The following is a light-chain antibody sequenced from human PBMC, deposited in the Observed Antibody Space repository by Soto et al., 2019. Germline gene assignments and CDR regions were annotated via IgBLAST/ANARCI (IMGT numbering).Light chain of an antibody. CDR3: HQYDSSPLT. CDR2: GAS. J-gene: IGKJ4*01. CDR1: QSVSSSY. Sequence: EIVMTQSPGTLSLSPGERATLSCRASQSVSSSYLAWYQQKPGQAPRLLIYGASSRATGIPDSFSGSGSGPDFNITISRLEPEDFAVYYCHQYDSSPLTFGGGTKVEIK. V-gene: IGKV3-20*01.